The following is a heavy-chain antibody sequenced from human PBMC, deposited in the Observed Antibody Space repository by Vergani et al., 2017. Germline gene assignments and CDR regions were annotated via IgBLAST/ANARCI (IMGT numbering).Heavy chain of an antibody. CDR3: ARDGVGATVGYFYMDV. D-gene: IGHD1-26*01. V-gene: IGHV1-2*06. Sequence: QVQLVQSGAEVKKPGASVKVSCKASGYTFTGYYMHWVRQAPGKGLEWMGRINPNSGGTNYAQKFQGRVTMTRDTSISTAYMELSRLRSDDTAVYYCARDGVGATVGYFYMDVWGKGTTVTVSS. CDR2: INPNSGGT. J-gene: IGHJ6*03. CDR1: GYTFTGYY.